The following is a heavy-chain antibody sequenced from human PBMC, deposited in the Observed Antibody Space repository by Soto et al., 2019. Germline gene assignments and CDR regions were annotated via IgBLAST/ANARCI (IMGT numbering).Heavy chain of an antibody. CDR1: GGSISSYY. CDR2: IYYSGST. CDR3: ARQVRSITMVRGVIKYNWLDP. Sequence: SETLSLTCTVSGGSISSYYWSWIRQPPGKGLEWIGYIYYSGSTNYNPSLKSRVTISVDTSKNQFSLKLSSVTAADTAVYYCARQVRSITMVRGVIKYNWLDPWGQGTLVTVSS. D-gene: IGHD3-10*01. J-gene: IGHJ5*02. V-gene: IGHV4-59*08.